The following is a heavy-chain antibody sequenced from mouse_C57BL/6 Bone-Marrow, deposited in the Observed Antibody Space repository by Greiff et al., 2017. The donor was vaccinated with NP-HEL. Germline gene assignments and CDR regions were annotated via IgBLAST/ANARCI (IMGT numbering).Heavy chain of an antibody. CDR2: INPDSGYT. Sequence: VQLQQSGAELVRPGASVKLSCTVSGFTIKDDSMPWVHQRPEQGLEWIGTINPDSGYTYYPSNFQGRSTISGDTSSNTAYLQLSRLTSEDTAVYYCARGGSSAYAMGYWGQGTSVTVSA. D-gene: IGHD1-1*01. CDR3: ARGGSSAYAMGY. CDR1: GFTIKDDS. V-gene: IGHV14-4*01. J-gene: IGHJ4*01.